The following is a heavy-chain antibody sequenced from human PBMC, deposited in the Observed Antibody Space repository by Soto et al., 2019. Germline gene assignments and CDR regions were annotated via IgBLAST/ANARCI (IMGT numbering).Heavy chain of an antibody. D-gene: IGHD2-21*01. V-gene: IGHV3-23*01. CDR3: AKYLWGERDHYYFDY. CDR2: ISGSGGST. Sequence: GGSLRLSCAASGFTFSSYAMSWVRQAPGKGLEWVSAISGSGGSTYYADSVKGRFTISRDNSKNTLYLQMNSLRAEDTAVYYCAKYLWGERDHYYFDYWGQGTLVTVSS. J-gene: IGHJ4*02. CDR1: GFTFSSYA.